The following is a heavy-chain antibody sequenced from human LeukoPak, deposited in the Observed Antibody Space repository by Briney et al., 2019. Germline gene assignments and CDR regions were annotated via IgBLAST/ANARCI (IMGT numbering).Heavy chain of an antibody. CDR1: GGSFSSYA. J-gene: IGHJ4*02. Sequence: SVKVSCKASGGSFSSYAISWVRQAPGQGLEWMGGIIPIFGTANYAQKFQGRVTITADESTSTAYMELSSLRSEDTAVYYCARGYYDFWRKYYFDYWGQGTLVTVSS. CDR2: IIPIFGTA. CDR3: ARGYYDFWRKYYFDY. D-gene: IGHD3-3*01. V-gene: IGHV1-69*13.